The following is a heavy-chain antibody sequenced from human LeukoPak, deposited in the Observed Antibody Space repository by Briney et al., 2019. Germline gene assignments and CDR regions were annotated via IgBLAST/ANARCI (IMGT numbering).Heavy chain of an antibody. CDR2: VYYGGST. Sequence: SETLSLTCTVSGGSISSNNYFWGWIRQPPGKGLEWIGSVYYGGSTYYNPSLTSRVTISVDTSKNQFSLKLRSVTAADTAVYFCARRGYNYGNGYFDSWGQGTLVTVSS. CDR3: ARRGYNYGNGYFDS. D-gene: IGHD5-18*01. V-gene: IGHV4-39*07. CDR1: GGSISSNNYF. J-gene: IGHJ4*02.